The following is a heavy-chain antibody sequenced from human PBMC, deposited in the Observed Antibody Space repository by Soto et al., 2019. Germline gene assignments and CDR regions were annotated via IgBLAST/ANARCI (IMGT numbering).Heavy chain of an antibody. D-gene: IGHD3-10*01. V-gene: IGHV1-2*02. Sequence: QAQLVQSGAEVKKPGASVKVSCKASGYTFTGAHIHWVRQAPGQGLEWMGCINPNSGGTEFAQKFQGRVTVTRDTSITTVYMEMNRLRSDDTGVYYCARDFTTRSYGVDVWGQGTAVTVSS. CDR2: INPNSGGT. CDR1: GYTFTGAH. CDR3: ARDFTTRSYGVDV. J-gene: IGHJ6*02.